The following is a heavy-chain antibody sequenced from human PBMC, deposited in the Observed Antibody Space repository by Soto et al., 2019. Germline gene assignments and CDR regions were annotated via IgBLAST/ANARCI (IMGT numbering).Heavy chain of an antibody. V-gene: IGHV3-30*18. D-gene: IGHD2-2*01. J-gene: IGHJ6*02. CDR1: GFTFSSYG. CDR2: ISYDVSNK. CDR3: AKLLVPAAHYYYYGMDV. Sequence: PGGSLRLSCAASGFTFSSYGMHWVRQAPGKGLEWVAVISYDVSNKYYADSVKGRFTISRDNSKNTLYLQMNSLRAEDTAVYYCAKLLVPAAHYYYYGMDVWGQGTTVTVSS.